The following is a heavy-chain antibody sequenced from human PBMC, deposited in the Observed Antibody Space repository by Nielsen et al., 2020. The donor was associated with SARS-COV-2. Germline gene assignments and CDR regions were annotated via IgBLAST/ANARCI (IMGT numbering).Heavy chain of an antibody. CDR3: ARASNPKLLWFGELAL. J-gene: IGHJ4*02. Sequence: GSLRLSCAASGFTFSSYAMHWVRQAPGQRLEWMGWINAGNGNTKYSQKFQGRVTITRDTSASTAYMELSSLRSEDTAVYYCARASNPKLLWFGELALWGQGTLVTVSS. V-gene: IGHV1-3*01. CDR2: INAGNGNT. CDR1: GFTFSSYA. D-gene: IGHD3-10*01.